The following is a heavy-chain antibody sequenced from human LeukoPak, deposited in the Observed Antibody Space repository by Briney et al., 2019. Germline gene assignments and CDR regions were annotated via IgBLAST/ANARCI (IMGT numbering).Heavy chain of an antibody. CDR1: GYTLTGYY. J-gene: IGHJ4*02. V-gene: IGHV1-2*06. D-gene: IGHD6-13*01. Sequence: ASVRVSCKASGYTLTGYYMHWVRQAPGQGLEWMGRINPNSGGTNYAQKFQGSVTMTRDTSISTAYIELSRLRSDDTAVYYCARARTSSWSTDYWGQGTLVTVSS. CDR2: INPNSGGT. CDR3: ARARTSSWSTDY.